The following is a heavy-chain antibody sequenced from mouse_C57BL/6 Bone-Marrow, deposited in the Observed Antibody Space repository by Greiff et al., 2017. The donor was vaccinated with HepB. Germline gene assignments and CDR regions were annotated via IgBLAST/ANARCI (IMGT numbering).Heavy chain of an antibody. CDR3: ARYYYGSSPFDY. Sequence: EVKLMESGGGLVKPGGSLKLSCAASGFTFSSYAMSWVRQTPEKRLEWVATISDGGSYTYYPDNVKGRFTISRDNAKNNLYLQMSHLKSEDTAMYYCARYYYGSSPFDYGGQGTTLTVSS. CDR1: GFTFSSYA. D-gene: IGHD1-1*01. CDR2: ISDGGSYT. J-gene: IGHJ2*01. V-gene: IGHV5-4*03.